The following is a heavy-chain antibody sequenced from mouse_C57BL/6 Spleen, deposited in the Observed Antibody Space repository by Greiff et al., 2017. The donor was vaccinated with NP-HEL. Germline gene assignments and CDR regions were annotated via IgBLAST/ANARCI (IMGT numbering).Heavy chain of an antibody. V-gene: IGHV1-64*01. D-gene: IGHD2-5*01. CDR1: GYTFTSYW. CDR3: ARDSNYHGHAMDY. J-gene: IGHJ4*01. Sequence: VQLQQPGAELVKPGASVKLSCKASGYTFTSYWMHWVKQRPGQGLEWIGMIHPNSGSTNYNEKFKSKATLTVDKSSSTAYMQLSSLTSEDSAVYYCARDSNYHGHAMDYWGQGTSVTVSS. CDR2: IHPNSGST.